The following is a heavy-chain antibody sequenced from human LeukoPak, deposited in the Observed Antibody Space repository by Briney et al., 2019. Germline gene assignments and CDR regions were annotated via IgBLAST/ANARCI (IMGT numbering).Heavy chain of an antibody. CDR2: IIPILGIA. CDR3: ARGLVGATSAFDI. V-gene: IGHV1-69*02. J-gene: IGHJ3*02. D-gene: IGHD1-26*01. Sequence: GASVKVSCKASGGTFSSYTISWVRQAPGQGLEWMGRIIPILGIANYAQKFQGGVTITADKSTSTAYMELSSLRSEDTAVYYCARGLVGATSAFDIWGQGTMVTVSS. CDR1: GGTFSSYT.